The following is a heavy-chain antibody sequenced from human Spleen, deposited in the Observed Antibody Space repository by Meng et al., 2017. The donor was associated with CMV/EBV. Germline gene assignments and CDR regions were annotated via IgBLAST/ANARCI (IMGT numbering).Heavy chain of an antibody. CDR2: IHYDGTKT. V-gene: IGHV3-30*02. CDR3: SKGSIIAAGHFDY. CDR1: GFIFRGYG. D-gene: IGHD6-13*01. J-gene: IGHJ4*02. Sequence: GGSLRLSCAASGFIFRGYGMHWVRQAPGKGLEWVAFIHYDGTKTYYVDSVKGRFTISRDNSKNTLYLQMNSLRTEDTAVYYCSKGSIIAAGHFDYWGQGTLVTVSS.